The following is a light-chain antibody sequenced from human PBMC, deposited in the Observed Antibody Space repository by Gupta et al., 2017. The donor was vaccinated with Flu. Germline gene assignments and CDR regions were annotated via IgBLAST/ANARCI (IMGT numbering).Light chain of an antibody. CDR2: GNS. CDR3: KSYDSSMSVSV. Sequence: TGNSSCVVGGYDVYWYQQIPEPAPKLLIYGNSNRSSGVPARFSASKSGTSAALDITGVQAGEEADYYCKSYDSSMSVSVFGEGTKCTVL. V-gene: IGLV1-40*01. CDR1: SSCVVGGYD. J-gene: IGLJ3*02.